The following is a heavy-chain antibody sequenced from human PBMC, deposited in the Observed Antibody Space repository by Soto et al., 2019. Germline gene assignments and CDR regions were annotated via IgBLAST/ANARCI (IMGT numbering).Heavy chain of an antibody. CDR1: GFTFSSYW. CDR3: ARSIAVAQNDFDI. V-gene: IGHV3-74*01. J-gene: IGHJ3*02. CDR2: INSDGSST. Sequence: PGGSLRLSCAASGFTFSSYWMHWVRQAPGKGLVWVSRINSDGSSTSYADSVKGRFTISRDNAKNTLYLQMNSLRAEDTAVYYCARSIAVAQNDFDIWGQGTMVTVS. D-gene: IGHD6-19*01.